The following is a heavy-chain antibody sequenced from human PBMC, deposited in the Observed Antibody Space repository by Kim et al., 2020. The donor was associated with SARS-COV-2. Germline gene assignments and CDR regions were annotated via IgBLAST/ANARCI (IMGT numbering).Heavy chain of an antibody. J-gene: IGHJ4*02. V-gene: IGHV3-23*01. CDR3: AKGWGAVAGTDY. D-gene: IGHD6-19*01. Sequence: ADPRKGRFTISRDNSKNTLYLQMNSLSAEDTAVYYCAKGWGAVAGTDYWGQGTLVTVSS.